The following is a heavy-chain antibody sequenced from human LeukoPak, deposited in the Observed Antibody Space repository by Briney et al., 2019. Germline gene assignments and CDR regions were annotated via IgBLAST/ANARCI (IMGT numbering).Heavy chain of an antibody. CDR3: AKAYGDLNWFDP. Sequence: GGSLRHSCAASGFTFDDYAMHWVRQAPGKGLEWVSLISGDGGSTYYADSVKGRFTISRDNGKNSLYLQMNSLRTEDTALYYCAKAYGDLNWFDPWGQGTLVTVSS. CDR1: GFTFDDYA. V-gene: IGHV3-43*02. J-gene: IGHJ5*02. D-gene: IGHD4-17*01. CDR2: ISGDGGST.